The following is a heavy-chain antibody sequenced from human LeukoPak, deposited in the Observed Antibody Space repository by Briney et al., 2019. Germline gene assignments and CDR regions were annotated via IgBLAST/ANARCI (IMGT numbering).Heavy chain of an antibody. CDR3: ARGRIAVAGTYIPSNWGPQLYYMDV. CDR1: GFTFSDYY. D-gene: IGHD6-19*01. Sequence: GGSLRLSCAASGFTFSDYYMSWIRQAPGKGLECVANINEDGSDKYYVDSVRGRFTVSRDNAKNSLYLQMNSLKNEDTAVYYCARGRIAVAGTYIPSNWGPQLYYMDVWGKGTTVTVSS. V-gene: IGHV3-7*01. CDR2: INEDGSDK. J-gene: IGHJ6*03.